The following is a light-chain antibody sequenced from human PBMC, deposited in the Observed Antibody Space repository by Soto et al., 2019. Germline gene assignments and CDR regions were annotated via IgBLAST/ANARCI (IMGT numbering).Light chain of an antibody. CDR3: QQYRSSPPVYT. Sequence: EIVLTQSPGTLSLSPGERATLSCRASQSVSSNYLAWYQQKPGQAPRLLIYGASSRVTGIPDRFSGSGSGTDFSLTISRLEPEDFAVYHCQQYRSSPPVYTFGQGTKLEIK. J-gene: IGKJ2*01. CDR2: GAS. V-gene: IGKV3-20*01. CDR1: QSVSSNY.